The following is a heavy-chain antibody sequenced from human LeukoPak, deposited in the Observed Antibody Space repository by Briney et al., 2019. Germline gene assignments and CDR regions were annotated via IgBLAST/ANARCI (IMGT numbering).Heavy chain of an antibody. CDR1: GFTFSSYA. CDR3: AKDRNGGAKGWFDY. D-gene: IGHD1-26*01. Sequence: GGSLRLSCAASGFTFSSYAMSWVRQAPGKGLEWVSTISGSGGSTYYADSVKGRFTISRDNPKNTLYLQMNSLRAEDTAVYYCAKDRNGGAKGWFDYWGQGTLVTVSS. V-gene: IGHV3-23*01. J-gene: IGHJ4*02. CDR2: ISGSGGST.